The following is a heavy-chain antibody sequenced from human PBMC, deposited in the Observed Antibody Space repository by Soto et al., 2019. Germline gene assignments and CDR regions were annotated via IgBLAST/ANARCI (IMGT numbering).Heavy chain of an antibody. CDR3: AKALWSAGGCHDY. D-gene: IGHD2-15*01. CDR1: GFTFSSYA. V-gene: IGHV3-23*01. Sequence: PGGSLRLSCAASGFTFSSYAMSWVRQAPGEGLEWVSAISGSGGSAYYADSVKGRFTISRDNSKNTLYLQMNSLRAEDTAVYYCAKALWSAGGCHDYWGQGTLVTVSS. CDR2: ISGSGGSA. J-gene: IGHJ4*02.